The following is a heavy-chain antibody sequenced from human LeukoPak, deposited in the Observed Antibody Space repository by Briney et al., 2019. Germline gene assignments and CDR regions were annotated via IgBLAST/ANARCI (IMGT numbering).Heavy chain of an antibody. V-gene: IGHV3-23*01. CDR1: GFTFSSYS. CDR2: ISGSGGTT. Sequence: GGSLRLSCVASGFTFSSYSMNWVRQAPGKGLEWVSVISGSGGTTYYADSVNGRFTISRDNSKNTLYLEMNSLRAEDTAVYYCAKDQRPDSGYDIDCWGQGTLVTVSS. D-gene: IGHD5-12*01. J-gene: IGHJ4*02. CDR3: AKDQRPDSGYDIDC.